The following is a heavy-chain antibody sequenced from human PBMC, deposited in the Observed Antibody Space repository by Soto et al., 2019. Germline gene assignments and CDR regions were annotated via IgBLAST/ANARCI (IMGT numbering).Heavy chain of an antibody. CDR3: VRDDVGVGIDY. V-gene: IGHV3-74*03. J-gene: IGHJ4*02. D-gene: IGHD1-26*01. CDR1: GLTFSRYW. Sequence: EVQLVESGGGLVKPGGSLRLSCAASGLTFSRYWMHWVRQVTGKGLVWVSHIDSDGISTTYADSVKGRFTISRDNAKNTVYLQMNSLRAEDTAVYYCVRDDVGVGIDYWGLGTLVTVSS. CDR2: IDSDGIST.